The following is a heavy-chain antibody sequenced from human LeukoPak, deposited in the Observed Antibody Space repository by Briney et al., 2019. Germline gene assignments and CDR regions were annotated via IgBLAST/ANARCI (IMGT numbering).Heavy chain of an antibody. V-gene: IGHV1-69*13. CDR3: ARGERRDGYNFDNWFDP. J-gene: IGHJ5*02. Sequence: GASVKVSCKASGYTFTSYAINWVRQAPGQGLEWMGGIIPNFGTANYAQKFQGRVTITADESTSTAYMELSSLRSEDTAVYYCARGERRDGYNFDNWFDPWGQGTLVTVSS. CDR1: GYTFTSYA. D-gene: IGHD5-24*01. CDR2: IIPNFGTA.